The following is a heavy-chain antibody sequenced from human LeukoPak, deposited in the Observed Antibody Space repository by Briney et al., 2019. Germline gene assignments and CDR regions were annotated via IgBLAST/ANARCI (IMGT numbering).Heavy chain of an antibody. CDR3: ARRLYYGSGSYSYFDY. CDR1: GYSFTSYW. Sequence: GESLQISCKGSGYSFTSYWIGWVRQMPGKGLEWMGIIYPGDSDTRYSPSFQGQVTISADKSISTAYLQWSSLKASDTAMYYCARRLYYGSGSYSYFDYWGQGTLVIVSS. CDR2: IYPGDSDT. V-gene: IGHV5-51*01. J-gene: IGHJ4*02. D-gene: IGHD3-10*01.